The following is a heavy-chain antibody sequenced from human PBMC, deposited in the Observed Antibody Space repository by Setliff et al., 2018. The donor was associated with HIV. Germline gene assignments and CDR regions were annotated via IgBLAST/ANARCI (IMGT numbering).Heavy chain of an antibody. CDR1: GFIFNDYY. CDR3: ARAEEWWRPFDY. J-gene: IGHJ4*02. CDR2: MSASSSYI. V-gene: IGHV3-11*06. Sequence: GGSLRLSCAASGFIFNDYYMNWIRQAPGKGLEWVSYMSASSSYIQYADSVKGRFTISRDNAKNSLFLQMNSLRAEDTAVYYCARAEEWWRPFDYWGQGTLVTVSS. D-gene: IGHD2-8*01.